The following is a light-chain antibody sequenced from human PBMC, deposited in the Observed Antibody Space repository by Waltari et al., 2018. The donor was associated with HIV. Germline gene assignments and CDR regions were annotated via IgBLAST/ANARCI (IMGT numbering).Light chain of an antibody. V-gene: IGKV2-24*01. CDR3: RQATEFPRT. CDR1: KSLVHPNANTY. J-gene: IGKJ2*01. CDR2: GVS. Sequence: EIVMTQAPLSSPVPVGQPASMSCNSSKSLVHPNANTYLNWLHQRPGQGASVRIYGVSDRSSGVPGRSTGSGAGTQFTLKISSVQAEDVGVYYCRQATEFPRTFGQGTKLEIK.